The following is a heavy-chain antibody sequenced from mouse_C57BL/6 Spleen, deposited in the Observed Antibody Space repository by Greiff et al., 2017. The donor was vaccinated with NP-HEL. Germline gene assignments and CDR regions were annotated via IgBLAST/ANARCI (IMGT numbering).Heavy chain of an antibody. CDR2: IRSKSNNYAT. Sequence: EVQGVESGGGLVQPKGSLKLSCAASGFSFNTYAMNWVRQAPGKGLEWVARIRSKSNNYATYYADSVKDRFTISRDDSESMLYLQMNNLKTEDTAMYYCVRPGYDYDEGFAYWGQGTLVTVSA. J-gene: IGHJ3*01. D-gene: IGHD2-4*01. CDR3: VRPGYDYDEGFAY. V-gene: IGHV10-1*01. CDR1: GFSFNTYA.